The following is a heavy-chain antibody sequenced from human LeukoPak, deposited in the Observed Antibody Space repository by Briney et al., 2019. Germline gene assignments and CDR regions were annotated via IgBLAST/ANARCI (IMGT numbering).Heavy chain of an antibody. CDR3: ASLGSSSWPDY. J-gene: IGHJ4*02. CDR1: GGTFSSYA. Sequence: ASVKVSCKASGGTFSSYAISWVRQARGQGLEWMGGTIPIYGTANYAQKFQGRVTITADKSTSTAYMELSSLRSEDTAVYYCASLGSSSWPDYWGQGTLVTVSS. V-gene: IGHV1-69*06. CDR2: TIPIYGTA. D-gene: IGHD6-13*01.